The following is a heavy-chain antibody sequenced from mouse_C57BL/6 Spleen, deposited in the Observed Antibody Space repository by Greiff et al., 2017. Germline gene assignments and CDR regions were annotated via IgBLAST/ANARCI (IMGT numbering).Heavy chain of an antibody. CDR1: GYTFTSYW. V-gene: IGHV1-69*01. J-gene: IGHJ2*01. CDR2: IDPSDSYT. Sequence: QVQLQQPGAELVMPGASVKLSCKASGYTFTSYWMHWVKQRPGQGLEWIGEIDPSDSYTNYNQKFKGKSTLTVHKSSSTAYMQLSSLTSEDSAVYYCARTKFDYWGQGTTLTVSS. CDR3: ARTKFDY.